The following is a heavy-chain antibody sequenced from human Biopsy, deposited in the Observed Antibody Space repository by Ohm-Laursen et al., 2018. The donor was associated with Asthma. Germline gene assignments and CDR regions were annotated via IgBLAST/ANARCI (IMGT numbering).Heavy chain of an antibody. CDR3: ARTFHFWSPYHAEHYQL. CDR1: GFTFGDYW. V-gene: IGHV3-7*01. CDR2: IKHDGTEK. J-gene: IGHJ1*01. D-gene: IGHD3-3*02. Sequence: SLRLSCAAFGFTFGDYWMSWVRQVPGKALEWVANIKHDGTEKNHVDSLKGRFTISRDNAKNSLYLQMNSLRAEDTAVYYCARTFHFWSPYHAEHYQLWGQGTLVTVSS.